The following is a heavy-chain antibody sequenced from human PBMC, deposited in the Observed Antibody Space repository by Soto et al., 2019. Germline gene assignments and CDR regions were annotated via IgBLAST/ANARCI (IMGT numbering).Heavy chain of an antibody. Sequence: SETLSLTCSVSGASVSSGTYYWTWIRQTPGKGLECIGYIFTSGNTKYNSALDSRVTISRDMSKNQFSLRLASVTAADTAVYFCARETWKHQWLGFDYWSPGILVTVSS. V-gene: IGHV4-61*01. D-gene: IGHD5-18*01. CDR3: ARETWKHQWLGFDY. CDR2: IFTSGNT. CDR1: GASVSSGTYY. J-gene: IGHJ4*02.